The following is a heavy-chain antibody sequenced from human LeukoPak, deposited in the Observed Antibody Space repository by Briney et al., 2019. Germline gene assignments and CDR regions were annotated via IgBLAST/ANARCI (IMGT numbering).Heavy chain of an antibody. D-gene: IGHD1-26*01. CDR2: FSYSGST. V-gene: IGHV4-59*01. Sequence: SQTLSLTGSVSGVSISTYYWIWIRQPPAKGLEWMGFFSYSGSTKYNPSLKSRVTMSVDTSKNQFSLKLSSVTAADTAVYYCARMYSGTSYYFDYWGQGTLVTVSS. J-gene: IGHJ4*02. CDR3: ARMYSGTSYYFDY. CDR1: GVSISTYY.